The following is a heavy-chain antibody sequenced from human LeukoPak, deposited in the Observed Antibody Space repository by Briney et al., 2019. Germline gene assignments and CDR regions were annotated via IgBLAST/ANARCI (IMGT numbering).Heavy chain of an antibody. CDR2: IYSSGST. D-gene: IGHD3-3*02. J-gene: IGHJ6*03. Sequence: SQTLSLTCTVSGGSISSGSYYWSWIRQPAGKGLEWIGRIYSSGSTKYNPSLKSRVTISGDTSKNQFSLRLSSVTAADTAVYYCARETQTFYYYYYMDVWGKGTTVTVSS. CDR1: GGSISSGSYY. CDR3: ARETQTFYYYYYMDV. V-gene: IGHV4-61*02.